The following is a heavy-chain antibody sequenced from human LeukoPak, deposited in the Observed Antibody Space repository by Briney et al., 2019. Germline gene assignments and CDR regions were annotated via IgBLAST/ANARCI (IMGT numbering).Heavy chain of an antibody. Sequence: SGPTLVHPTPALTLTCTFSGFSLHPRGVGVGWIRQPPGKNLEWLALIYWDDDKRYSPSLKCRLTITKDTSKNQVVLTMTNMDPVETATYYCAHRPLPRTFDIWGQGTMVTVSS. J-gene: IGHJ3*02. CDR1: GFSLHPRGVG. CDR3: AHRPLPRTFDI. V-gene: IGHV2-5*02. CDR2: IYWDDDK.